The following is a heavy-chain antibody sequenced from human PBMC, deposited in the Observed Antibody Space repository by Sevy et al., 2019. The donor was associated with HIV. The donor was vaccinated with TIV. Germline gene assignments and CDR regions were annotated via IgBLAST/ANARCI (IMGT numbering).Heavy chain of an antibody. CDR2: TRNKADGYTT. D-gene: IGHD6-13*01. CDR1: GFTFSDHY. CDR3: ASRAGIAAAGRVFDY. Sequence: GGSLRLSCVASGFTFSDHYMEWVRQAPGKGLEWVGRTRNKADGYTTEYAASVKGRFTISRDDSKNSLYVQMNSLKTEDTAVYYGASRAGIAAAGRVFDYWGQGTLVTVSS. J-gene: IGHJ4*02. V-gene: IGHV3-72*01.